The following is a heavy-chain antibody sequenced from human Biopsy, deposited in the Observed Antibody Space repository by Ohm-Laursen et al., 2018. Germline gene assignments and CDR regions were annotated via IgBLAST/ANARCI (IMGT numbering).Heavy chain of an antibody. CDR2: NKHNGNT. Sequence: SQTLSLTCTVYGGSFRGYYLSWVRPAPREGVGGVWENKHNGNTNYKPSLDSRVAISADTSKNQFSLNLYSVSAADTAVYFCARGLPRIAPMVRGRRTWFDPWGQGTLVTVSS. D-gene: IGHD3-10*01. CDR1: GGSFRGYY. V-gene: IGHV4-34*01. CDR3: ARGLPRIAPMVRGRRTWFDP. J-gene: IGHJ5*02.